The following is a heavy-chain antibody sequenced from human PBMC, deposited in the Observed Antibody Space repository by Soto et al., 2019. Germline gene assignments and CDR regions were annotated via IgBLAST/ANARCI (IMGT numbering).Heavy chain of an antibody. D-gene: IGHD5-18*01. J-gene: IGHJ4*02. Sequence: ESGGGLVQPGGSLRLSCAASGFTFGGYWMSWVRQAPGKGLEWVANINQDGSETYYVDSVKGRFTISRDNAKNSLYLRMNSLRAEDTAVYYCARGDKYSGDYWGQGTLVTVSS. CDR1: GFTFGGYW. V-gene: IGHV3-7*05. CDR2: INQDGSET. CDR3: ARGDKYSGDY.